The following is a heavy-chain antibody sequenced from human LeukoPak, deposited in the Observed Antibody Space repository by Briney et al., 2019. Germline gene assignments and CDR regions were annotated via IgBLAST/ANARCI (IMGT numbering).Heavy chain of an antibody. CDR1: GYTFTSYD. V-gene: IGHV1-8*01. CDR3: ARGERGYRYGFEYFQK. Sequence: ASVKVSCKASGYTFTSYDINWVRQATGQGLEWMGWMNSNSGNTGYAQKFQARVTLTRITSMSTAYMELRSLRSEDTAVYYCARGERGYRYGFEYFQKWGQGTLVTVSS. J-gene: IGHJ1*01. CDR2: MNSNSGNT. D-gene: IGHD5-18*01.